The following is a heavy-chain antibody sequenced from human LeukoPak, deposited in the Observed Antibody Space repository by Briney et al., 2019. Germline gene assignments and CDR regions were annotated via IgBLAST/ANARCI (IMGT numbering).Heavy chain of an antibody. CDR2: ISAYNGNT. CDR1: GYTFTSYY. Sequence: GASVKVSCKASGYTFTSYYMHWVRQAPGQGLEWMGWISAYNGNTNYAQKLQGRVTMTTDTSTSTAYMELRSLRSDDTAVYYCARDTYYYDSSGYSPYYYYYYMDVWGKGTTVTVSS. V-gene: IGHV1-18*04. D-gene: IGHD3-22*01. CDR3: ARDTYYYDSSGYSPYYYYYYMDV. J-gene: IGHJ6*03.